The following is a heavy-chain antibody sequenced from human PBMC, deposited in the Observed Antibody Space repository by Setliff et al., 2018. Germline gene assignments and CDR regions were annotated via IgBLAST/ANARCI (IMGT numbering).Heavy chain of an antibody. CDR1: GFTFTDYG. V-gene: IGHV1-18*01. D-gene: IGHD3-22*01. CDR2: INNYNFNT. CDR3: ARINFYVSSGYYYAPEL. Sequence: ASVKVSCKTSGFTFTDYGITWVRQVPGQGLEWMGWINNYNFNTXYAQKFQGXXTVTTDTSTTTAYMELRSLRADDTAAYYCARINFYVSSGYYYAPELWGQGTTVTVSS. J-gene: IGHJ4*02.